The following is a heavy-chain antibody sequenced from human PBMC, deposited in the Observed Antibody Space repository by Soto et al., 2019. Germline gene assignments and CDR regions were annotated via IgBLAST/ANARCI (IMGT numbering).Heavy chain of an antibody. CDR1: GGSISSGGYY. V-gene: IGHV4-31*03. CDR2: IYYSGST. J-gene: IGHJ4*02. CDR3: AALSYDFWSGYYSVVDTNHDY. Sequence: QVQLQESGPGLVKPSQTLSLTCTVSGGSISSGGYYWSWIRQHPGKGLEWIGYIYYSGSTYYNPSRKCRVTISVHTSKNQFSLKLSSVTAADTAVYYCAALSYDFWSGYYSVVDTNHDYWGQGTMVTVSS. D-gene: IGHD3-3*01.